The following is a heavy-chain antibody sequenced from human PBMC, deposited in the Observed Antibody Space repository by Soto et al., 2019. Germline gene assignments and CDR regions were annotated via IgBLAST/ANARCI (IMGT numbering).Heavy chain of an antibody. CDR3: AAGYTTGPDAFDI. Sequence: PGESLKISCKGSGYNFANYWIGWVRQMPGKGLEWMGMIFPGDSDTKNSPSPQGQITMSVDKSDSSAYLQWRSLKASDTAVYYCAAGYTTGPDAFDIWGQGTTVTVSS. D-gene: IGHD6-13*01. V-gene: IGHV5-51*01. J-gene: IGHJ3*02. CDR2: IFPGDSDT. CDR1: GYNFANYW.